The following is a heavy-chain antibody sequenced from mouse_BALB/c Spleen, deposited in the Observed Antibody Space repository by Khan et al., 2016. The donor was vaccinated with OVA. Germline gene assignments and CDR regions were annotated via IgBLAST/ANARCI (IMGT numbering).Heavy chain of an antibody. D-gene: IGHD1-1*01. J-gene: IGHJ2*01. CDR1: GYTFTSYW. Sequence: QIQLVQSGAELAKPGASVKMSCKASGYTFTSYWMHWVKQRPGQGLEWIGYINPSTGYTEYNQKFKDKATLTADKSSSTAYMQLSSLTSEDSAVYYCARYYYGSSPDYGGQGTTLTVSS. CDR3: ARYYYGSSPDY. CDR2: INPSTGYT. V-gene: IGHV1-7*01.